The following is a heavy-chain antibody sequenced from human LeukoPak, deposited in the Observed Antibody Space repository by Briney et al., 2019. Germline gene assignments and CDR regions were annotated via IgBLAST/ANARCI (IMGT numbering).Heavy chain of an antibody. CDR3: ARGRGLDY. Sequence: SETLSLTCAVYGGSFSGYYWSGIRQPPGKGLEWIGEINRSGSTNYNPSLKSRVTISVDTSKNQCSLKLSSVTDAGTAVYYCARGRGLDYWGQGTLVTVSS. CDR2: INRSGST. CDR1: GGSFSGYY. V-gene: IGHV4-34*01. J-gene: IGHJ4*02. D-gene: IGHD1-26*01.